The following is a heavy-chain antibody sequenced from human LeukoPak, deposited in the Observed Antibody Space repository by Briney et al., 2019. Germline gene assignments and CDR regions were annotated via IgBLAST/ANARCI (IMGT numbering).Heavy chain of an antibody. CDR3: AKGGYCSSTSCYRFDY. Sequence: GGSLRLSCAASGFTFSNYPMSWVRQAPGKGLEWVSAIINSGGSSYYADSVKGRFKISRDNSKNTLYLQMNSLRAEDTAVYYCAKGGYCSSTSCYRFDYWGQGTLVTVSS. J-gene: IGHJ4*02. V-gene: IGHV3-23*01. CDR1: GFTFSNYP. CDR2: IINSGGSS. D-gene: IGHD2-2*02.